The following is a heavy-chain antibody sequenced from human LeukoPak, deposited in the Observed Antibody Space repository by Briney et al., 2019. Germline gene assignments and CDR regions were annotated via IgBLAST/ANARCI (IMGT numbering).Heavy chain of an antibody. V-gene: IGHV3-23*01. CDR2: ISGSGGST. Sequence: GGSLRLSCAASGFTFSSYAMSWVRQAPEKGLEWVSAISGSGGSTYYADSVKGRFTISRDNSKNTLYLQMNSLRPEDTAVYYCAKDQGYSYGYVSYWGQGTLVTVSS. J-gene: IGHJ4*02. CDR3: AKDQGYSYGYVSY. CDR1: GFTFSSYA. D-gene: IGHD5-18*01.